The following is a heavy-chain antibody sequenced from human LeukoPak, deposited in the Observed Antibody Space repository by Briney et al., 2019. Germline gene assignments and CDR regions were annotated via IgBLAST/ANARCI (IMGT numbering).Heavy chain of an antibody. V-gene: IGHV3-48*03. D-gene: IGHD6-19*01. CDR2: ITSSGSTI. J-gene: IGHJ4*02. CDR3: ARGSGFLIDY. Sequence: PGGSLRLSCAASGFTFSSYEMNWVRQAPGKGLEWVSCITSSGSTIYYADSVKGRFTISRDNAKNSLYLQMNSLTAEDTAVYYCARGSGFLIDYWGQGTLVTVSS. CDR1: GFTFSSYE.